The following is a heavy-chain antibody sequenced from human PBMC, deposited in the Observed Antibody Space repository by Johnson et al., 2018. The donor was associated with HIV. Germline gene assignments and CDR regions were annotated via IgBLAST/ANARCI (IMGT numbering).Heavy chain of an antibody. V-gene: IGHV3-66*02. J-gene: IGHJ3*02. CDR2: IFSVGGA. CDR3: ARDGRDLVTRGSFDI. CDR1: GITVSSNY. Sequence: VQLVESGGGLVQPGGSLRLSCAASGITVSSNYMSWVRQAPGKGLEWVSVIFSVGGAYYADSVKGRFIISRDNSKNMLYLHINSLRPEDTAVYYCARDGRDLVTRGSFDIWGQGTVVTVSS. D-gene: IGHD3-9*01.